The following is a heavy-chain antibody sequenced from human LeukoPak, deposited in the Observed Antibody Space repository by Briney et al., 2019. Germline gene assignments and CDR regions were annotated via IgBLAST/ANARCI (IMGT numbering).Heavy chain of an antibody. V-gene: IGHV1-18*01. CDR2: ISAYNGNT. CDR3: ARGDVCSSTSCYSGSNWFDP. D-gene: IGHD2-2*01. J-gene: IGHJ5*02. Sequence: ASVKVSCKASGYTFTSYGISWVRQAPGQGLEWMGWISAYNGNTSYAQKLQGRVTMTTDTSTSTAYMELRSLRSDDTAVYYCARGDVCSSTSCYSGSNWFDPWGQGTLVTVSS. CDR1: GYTFTSYG.